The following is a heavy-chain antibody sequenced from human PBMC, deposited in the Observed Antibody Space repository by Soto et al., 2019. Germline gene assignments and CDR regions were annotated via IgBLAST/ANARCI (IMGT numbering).Heavy chain of an antibody. CDR1: GGTFTNYA. CDR2: VIPFLDVV. Sequence: SVKVSCKASGGTFTNYAISWVRQAPGQGLEWMGRVIPFLDVVNYAQKFQGRVTIAADRSTSTAYMELSSLRSEDTAVYYCARGESSTSAINYYYYMDVWGKGTTVTVSS. CDR3: ARGESSTSAINYYYYMDV. J-gene: IGHJ6*03. D-gene: IGHD2-2*01. V-gene: IGHV1-69*04.